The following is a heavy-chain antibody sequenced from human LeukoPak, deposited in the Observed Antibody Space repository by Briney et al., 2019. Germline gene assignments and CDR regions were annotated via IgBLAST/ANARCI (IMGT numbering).Heavy chain of an antibody. Sequence: SETLSLTCAVYSGSFSGYYWSWIRQPPGKGLEWIGYIYYSGSTNYNPSLKSRVTISVDTSKNQFSLKLSSVTAADTAVYYCARETNDAFDIWGQGTMVTVSS. J-gene: IGHJ3*02. CDR1: SGSFSGYY. CDR2: IYYSGST. V-gene: IGHV4-59*01. CDR3: ARETNDAFDI.